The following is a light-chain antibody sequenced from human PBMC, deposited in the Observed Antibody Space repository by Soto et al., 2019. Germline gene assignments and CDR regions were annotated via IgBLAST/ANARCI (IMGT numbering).Light chain of an antibody. Sequence: DIQMTQSPSSLSASVRDRVTITCRASQSISSYLNWYQQKPGKAPKLLIYAASSLQSGVPSRFSGSGSGTDFTLTISSLQPEDFATYYCQQSYSTPGTFGPGTKVDIK. V-gene: IGKV1-39*01. J-gene: IGKJ3*01. CDR3: QQSYSTPGT. CDR1: QSISSY. CDR2: AAS.